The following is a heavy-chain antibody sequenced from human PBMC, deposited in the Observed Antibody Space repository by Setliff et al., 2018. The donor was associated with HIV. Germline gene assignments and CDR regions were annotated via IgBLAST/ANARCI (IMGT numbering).Heavy chain of an antibody. D-gene: IGHD6-19*01. J-gene: IGHJ4*02. CDR2: INTSGGSA. CDR3: ARGPPGSSIGWYVGY. V-gene: IGHV1-46*01. Sequence: ASVKVSCKASGYTFTSYPMHWVRQAPGQGLEWMGVINTSGGSAGYAEKFRGRVTMTRDTSTSTVYMDLRNLRSEDTAVYYCARGPPGSSIGWYVGYWGQGTLVTVSS. CDR1: GYTFTSYP.